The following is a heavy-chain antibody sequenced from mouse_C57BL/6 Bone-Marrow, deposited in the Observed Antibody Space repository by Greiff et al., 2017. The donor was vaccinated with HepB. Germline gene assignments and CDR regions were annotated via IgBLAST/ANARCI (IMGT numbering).Heavy chain of an antibody. V-gene: IGHV7-1*01. CDR1: GFTFSDFY. J-gene: IGHJ4*01. Sequence: EVMLVESGGGLVQSGRSLRLSCATSGFTFSDFYMEWVRQAPGKGLEWIAASRNKANDYTTEYSASVKGRFIVSRDTSQSILYLQMNALRAEDTAMYYCARDAYSPMDYWGQGTSVTVSS. CDR2: SRNKANDYTT. CDR3: ARDAYSPMDY.